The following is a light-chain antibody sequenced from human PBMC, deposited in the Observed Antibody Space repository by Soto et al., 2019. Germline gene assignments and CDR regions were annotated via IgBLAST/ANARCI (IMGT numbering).Light chain of an antibody. CDR1: QSVSSSY. J-gene: IGKJ3*01. Sequence: IVFTQSPGTLSLSPGERATLSCRASQSVSSSYLAWYQQKPGQAPRLLIYGASSRAIGIPDRFSGSGSGTDFTLTISRLEPEDFAVYYCQQYDRSLFTFGPGTKVDIK. CDR3: QQYDRSLFT. V-gene: IGKV3-20*01. CDR2: GAS.